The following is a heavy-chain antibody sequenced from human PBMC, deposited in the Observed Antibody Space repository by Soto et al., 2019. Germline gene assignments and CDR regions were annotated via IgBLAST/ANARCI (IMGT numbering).Heavy chain of an antibody. CDR2: VIPLFDTA. V-gene: IGHV1-69*01. J-gene: IGHJ6*02. D-gene: IGHD2-8*01. CDR1: GGIFTNNA. Sequence: QVQVVQSGAEVKKPGSSVKVSCKVSGGIFTNNAISWVRQAPGQGLEWLGGVIPLFDTAYYAQIFRGRLRISADGATTTAYVELSGLTAADTAVYFCATWGHNGGYNFYHVMDEWGQVTIGTFS. CDR3: ATWGHNGGYNFYHVMDE.